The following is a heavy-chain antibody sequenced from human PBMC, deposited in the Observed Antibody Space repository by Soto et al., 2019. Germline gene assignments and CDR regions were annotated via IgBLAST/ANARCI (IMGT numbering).Heavy chain of an antibody. D-gene: IGHD6-13*01. V-gene: IGHV1-69*12. CDR3: ARETSAPGTFREDASDI. Sequence: QVQLVQSGAEEKKPGSSVKVACKVSGDTFSNYVINWVRQAPGQGLEWMGAIVPIFRTANYAQKFQGRVTITADEFTITAYMELSGLRSDDTATYYCARETSAPGTFREDASDIWGQGTLVTVSS. CDR1: GDTFSNYV. CDR2: IVPIFRTA. J-gene: IGHJ3*02.